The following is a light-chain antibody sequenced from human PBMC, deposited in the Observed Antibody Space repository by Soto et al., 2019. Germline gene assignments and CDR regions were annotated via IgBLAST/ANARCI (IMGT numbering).Light chain of an antibody. CDR2: EVS. Sequence: QSALTQPPSVSGSPGQSVTISCTGTYSDVGSYNRVSWYQQPPGTAPKLMIYEVSNRPSGVPDRFSGSKSGNTASLTISGLQAEDEADYYCSLYSSSSLFVFGTGTKVTVL. CDR3: SLYSSSSLFV. V-gene: IGLV2-18*01. CDR1: YSDVGSYNR. J-gene: IGLJ1*01.